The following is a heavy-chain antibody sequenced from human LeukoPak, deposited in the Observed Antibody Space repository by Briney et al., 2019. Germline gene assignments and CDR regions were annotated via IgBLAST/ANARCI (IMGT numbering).Heavy chain of an antibody. V-gene: IGHV4-59*01. D-gene: IGHD3-22*01. CDR2: IKFRATT. J-gene: IGHJ4*02. Sequence: PSETLSLTCNVSGGPITDYYWSWIRQPPGKGLQWIGYIKFRATTNYNPSFKSRVTISVDTSKNQFSLRLSSVTAADTAVNYCARDRFYDNTGFRRLDFWGQGVLVTVSS. CDR1: GGPITDYY. CDR3: ARDRFYDNTGFRRLDF.